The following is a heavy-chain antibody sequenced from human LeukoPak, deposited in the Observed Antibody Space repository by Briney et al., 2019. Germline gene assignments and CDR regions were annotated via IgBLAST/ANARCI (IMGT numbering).Heavy chain of an antibody. Sequence: TGGSLRLSCAASGFTFSDYYMSWIRQAPGKGLEWVSYISSSGSTIYYADSVKGQFTISRDNAKNSLYLQMNSLRAEDTAVYYCAREHGYTSSWYVDYWGQGTLVTVSS. J-gene: IGHJ4*02. CDR2: ISSSGSTI. CDR1: GFTFSDYY. D-gene: IGHD6-13*01. V-gene: IGHV3-11*04. CDR3: AREHGYTSSWYVDY.